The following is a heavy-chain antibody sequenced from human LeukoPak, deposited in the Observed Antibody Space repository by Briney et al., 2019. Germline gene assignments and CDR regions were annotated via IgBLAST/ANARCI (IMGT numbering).Heavy chain of an antibody. Sequence: PGGSLRLSCAASGFTFSSYWMSWVRQAPGKGLEWVANIKQDGSEKYYADSVKGRFTISRDNANNSLYLQMNSLRAEDTAVYYCAREYYDFWSGLYNWGQGTLVTVSS. D-gene: IGHD3-3*01. V-gene: IGHV3-7*01. J-gene: IGHJ4*02. CDR1: GFTFSSYW. CDR2: IKQDGSEK. CDR3: AREYYDFWSGLYN.